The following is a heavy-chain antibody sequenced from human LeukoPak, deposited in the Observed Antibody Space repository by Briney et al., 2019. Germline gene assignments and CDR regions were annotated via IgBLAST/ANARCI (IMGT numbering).Heavy chain of an antibody. CDR3: AKGRRYYYDSSGYDRYYFDY. V-gene: IGHV3-30*02. CDR2: IRYDGSNK. J-gene: IGHJ4*02. CDR1: GFTFSSYG. D-gene: IGHD3-22*01. Sequence: GGSLRLSCAASGFTFSSYGMHWVRQAPGKGLEWVAFIRYDGSNKYYADSVKGRFTISRDNSKNTLYLQMNSLRAEDTAVYYCAKGRRYYYDSSGYDRYYFDYWGQGTLVTVSS.